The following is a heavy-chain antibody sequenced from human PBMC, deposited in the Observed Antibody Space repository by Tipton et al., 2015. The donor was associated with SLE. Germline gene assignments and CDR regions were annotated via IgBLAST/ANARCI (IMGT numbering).Heavy chain of an antibody. D-gene: IGHD1-14*01. CDR2: ISYSGST. V-gene: IGHV4-59*01. CDR3: ATGDLTEYFQH. Sequence: TLSLTCTVSGDSITSDYWTWIRQPPGKGLEWIGYISYSGSTNYNPSVRSRVSISLDTSKNQFSLKLSSVTAADTAVYYCATGDLTEYFQHWGQGTLVTVSS. J-gene: IGHJ1*01. CDR1: GDSITSDY.